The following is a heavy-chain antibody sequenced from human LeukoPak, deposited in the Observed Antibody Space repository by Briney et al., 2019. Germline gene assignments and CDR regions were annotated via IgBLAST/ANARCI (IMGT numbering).Heavy chain of an antibody. CDR2: IYSSGIT. Sequence: PSETLSLTCTVSGGSIRDYYWNWIRQPAGKGLEWIGRIYSSGITDYNPSLKSRVTMSVDTSKNQVSLKLSSVTAADTAVYYCASGGPYYYGSGSYPHWGQGTLVTVSS. CDR1: GGSIRDYY. CDR3: ASGGPYYYGSGSYPH. D-gene: IGHD3-10*01. V-gene: IGHV4-4*07. J-gene: IGHJ4*02.